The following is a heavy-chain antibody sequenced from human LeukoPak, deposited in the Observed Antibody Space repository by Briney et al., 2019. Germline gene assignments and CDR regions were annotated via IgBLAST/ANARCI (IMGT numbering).Heavy chain of an antibody. V-gene: IGHV4-34*01. J-gene: IGHJ6*03. CDR2: INHSGST. D-gene: IGHD2-2*02. Sequence: SETLSLTCAVYGGSFSGYYWSWIRQPPGKGLEWIGEINHSGSTNYNPSLKSRVTISVDTSKNQFSLKLSSVTAADTAVYYCARAGPYCSSTSCYTGYYYYYMDVWGKGTTVTVSS. CDR1: GGSFSGYY. CDR3: ARAGPYCSSTSCYTGYYYYYMDV.